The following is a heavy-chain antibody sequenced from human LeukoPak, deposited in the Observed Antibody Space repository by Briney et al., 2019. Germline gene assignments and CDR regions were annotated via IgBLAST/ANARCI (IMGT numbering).Heavy chain of an antibody. J-gene: IGHJ4*02. CDR2: ISSSSYI. Sequence: GGSLRLSCAASGFTFSSYSMNWVRQAPGKGLEWVSSISSSSYIYYADSVKGRFTISRDNAKDPLYLQMNSLRAEDTAVYYCARETMTWYYFDYWGQGTLVTVSS. CDR1: GFTFSSYS. CDR3: ARETMTWYYFDY. D-gene: IGHD3-22*01. V-gene: IGHV3-21*01.